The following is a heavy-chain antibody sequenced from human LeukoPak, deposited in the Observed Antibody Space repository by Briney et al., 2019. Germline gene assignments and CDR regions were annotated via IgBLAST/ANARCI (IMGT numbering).Heavy chain of an antibody. V-gene: IGHV3-30*03. J-gene: IGHJ3*02. CDR1: GFTFSFYG. D-gene: IGHD1-26*01. CDR2: ISYGGGDK. CDR3: ARDRVGGSYVFDI. Sequence: PGRSLRLSCAASGFTFSFYGMHWGRQAPGKGLEWVAFISYGGGDKYYADSVKGRFTISRDNAKKSLYLQMNSLRAEDTAVYYCARDRVGGSYVFDIWGQGTMVTVSS.